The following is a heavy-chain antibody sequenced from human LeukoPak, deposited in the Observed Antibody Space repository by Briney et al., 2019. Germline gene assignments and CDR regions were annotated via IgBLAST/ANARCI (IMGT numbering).Heavy chain of an antibody. CDR2: IYHSGST. V-gene: IGHV4-38-2*01. Sequence: PSETLSLTCAVSGYSISSGYYWGWIRQPPGKGLEWIGSIYHSGSTYYNPSLKSRVTISVDTSKNQFSLKLSSVTAADTAVYYCARGGGDGYRPQFDPWGQGTLVTVSS. CDR3: ARGGGDGYRPQFDP. J-gene: IGHJ5*02. D-gene: IGHD5-24*01. CDR1: GYSISSGYY.